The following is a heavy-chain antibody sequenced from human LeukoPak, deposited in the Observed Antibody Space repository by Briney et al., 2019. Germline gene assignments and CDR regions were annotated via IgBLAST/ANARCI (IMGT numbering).Heavy chain of an antibody. CDR3: ARGLKYPSNFDY. CDR1: GGSFSSGGYY. J-gene: IGHJ4*02. CDR2: IYYSGST. V-gene: IGHV4-31*03. Sequence: SETLSLTCTVSGGSFSSGGYYWSWIRQHPGKGLEWIGYIYYSGSTYYNPSLKSRVTISVDTSKNQFSLKLSSVTAADTAVYYCARGLKYPSNFDYWGQGTLVTVSS. D-gene: IGHD2-2*02.